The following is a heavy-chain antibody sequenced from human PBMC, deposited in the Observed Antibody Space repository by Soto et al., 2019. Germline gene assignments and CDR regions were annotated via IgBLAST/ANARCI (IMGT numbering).Heavy chain of an antibody. CDR1: GGSINNYY. V-gene: IGHV4-34*01. J-gene: IGHJ4*02. CDR3: ARGLITGSHYSGGWYYFDS. CDR2: INHSGSA. D-gene: IGHD6-19*01. Sequence: NPSETLSLTCTVSGGSINNYYWSWIRQTPGKGLQWIGQINHSGSASYNPSLKSRVTISVHTSNSQFSLELSSVTAADTAVYYCARGLITGSHYSGGWYYFDSWGQGTQVTVSS.